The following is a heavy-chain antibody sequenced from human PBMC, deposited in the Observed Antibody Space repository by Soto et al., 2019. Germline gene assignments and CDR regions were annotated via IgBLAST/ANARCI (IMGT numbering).Heavy chain of an antibody. CDR1: GRSFCGYY. D-gene: IGHD3-9*01. V-gene: IGHV4-59*01. Sequence: PDTLCLTCTVFGRSFCGYYWSWIRQPPGEGLEWIGYIYYSGSTNYNPSLKSRVTISVDTYKNQFSLKLSSVTAADTAVYDCASGLILTGYPPAFDIWCKGTMVT. J-gene: IGHJ3*02. CDR3: ASGLILTGYPPAFDI. CDR2: IYYSGST.